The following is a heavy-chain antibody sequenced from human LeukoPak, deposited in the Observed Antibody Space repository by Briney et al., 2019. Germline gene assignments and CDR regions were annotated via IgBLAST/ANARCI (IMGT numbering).Heavy chain of an antibody. CDR1: GGSFSGDY. V-gene: IGHV4-34*01. Sequence: SETLSLTCAVYGGSFSGDYWNWIRQPPGMGREWIGEIHHSGSTNSNPSLKSRVTISVDRSKNQFSLKLSSVTAADTAVYYCARRPRYSSGWYYFDSWGQGTLVTVSS. CDR3: ARRPRYSSGWYYFDS. D-gene: IGHD6-19*01. J-gene: IGHJ4*02. CDR2: IHHSGST.